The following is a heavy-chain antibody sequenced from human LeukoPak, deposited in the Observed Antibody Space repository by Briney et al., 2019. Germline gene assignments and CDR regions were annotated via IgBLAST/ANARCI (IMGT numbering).Heavy chain of an antibody. Sequence: QPGGSLRLSCAASGFTVSSNYMSWVRQAPGKGLEWVSVIYSGGSTYYADSVKGRFTISRDNSKNTLYLQMNSLRTEDTAVYYCARAGNYYYDSSGYYRAFDYWGQGTLVTVSS. CDR1: GFTVSSNY. D-gene: IGHD3-22*01. CDR2: IYSGGST. CDR3: ARAGNYYYDSSGYYRAFDY. J-gene: IGHJ4*02. V-gene: IGHV3-66*01.